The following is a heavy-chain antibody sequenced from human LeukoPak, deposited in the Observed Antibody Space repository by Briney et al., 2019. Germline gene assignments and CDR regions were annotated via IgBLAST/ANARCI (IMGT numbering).Heavy chain of an antibody. CDR3: ARVRSSSWSNWFDP. D-gene: IGHD6-13*01. CDR1: GGSISSYY. CDR2: IYYSGST. Sequence: SETLSLTCTVSGGSISSYYWSWIRQPPGKGLEWIGYIYYSGSTNYNPSLKSRVTISVDTSKNQFPLKLSSVTAADTAVYYCARVRSSSWSNWFDPWGQGTLVTVSS. J-gene: IGHJ5*02. V-gene: IGHV4-59*01.